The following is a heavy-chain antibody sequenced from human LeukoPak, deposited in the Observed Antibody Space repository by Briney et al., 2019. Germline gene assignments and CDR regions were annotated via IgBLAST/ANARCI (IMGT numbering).Heavy chain of an antibody. CDR3: ANHTLVAASSLDY. D-gene: IGHD2-15*01. Sequence: KASETLSLTCTVSGGSISSYYWSWIRQPPGKGLEWIGYIYYSGSTNYNPSLKSRVTISVDTSKNQFSLNLSSVTAADTAGYYCANHTLVAASSLDYWGRGTLVTVSS. CDR1: GGSISSYY. V-gene: IGHV4-59*08. CDR2: IYYSGST. J-gene: IGHJ4*02.